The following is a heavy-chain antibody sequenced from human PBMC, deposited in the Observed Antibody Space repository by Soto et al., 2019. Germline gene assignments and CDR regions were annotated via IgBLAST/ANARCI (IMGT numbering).Heavy chain of an antibody. V-gene: IGHV4-39*01. D-gene: IGHD2-15*01. CDR3: ARIAARPRGYDYYYNYMDV. CDR2: LYYGGST. J-gene: IGHJ6*03. CDR1: GGSISSSGYY. Sequence: SETLSLTCTVSGGSISSSGYYWGWIRQPPGKGLEWIGTLYYGGSTDSNPSLKSRVTISVDTSETQFSLRLSSATAADTAVYYCARIAARPRGYDYYYNYMDVWGKGTTVTVSS.